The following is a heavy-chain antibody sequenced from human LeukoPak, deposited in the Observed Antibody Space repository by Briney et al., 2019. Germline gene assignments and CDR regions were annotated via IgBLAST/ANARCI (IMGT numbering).Heavy chain of an antibody. CDR1: GFTFSSYS. V-gene: IGHV3-23*01. CDR2: ISGLGGSA. CDR3: ATLVATTRFDY. J-gene: IGHJ4*02. Sequence: GGSLRLSCAASGFTFSSYSMNWVRQAPGKGLEWVSGISGLGGSAYYAASVKGRFTISRDNSGNRVFLQLNSLRADDMAVYYCATLVATTRFDYWGQGTLVTVSS. D-gene: IGHD5-12*01.